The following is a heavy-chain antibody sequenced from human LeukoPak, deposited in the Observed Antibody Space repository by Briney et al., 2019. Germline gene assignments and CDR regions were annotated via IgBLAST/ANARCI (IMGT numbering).Heavy chain of an antibody. CDR2: ISYDGSNK. J-gene: IGHJ4*02. V-gene: IGHV3-30-3*01. CDR3: AKDKFGGDQQLVRGYDY. D-gene: IGHD3-10*01. Sequence: GGSLRLSCAASGFTFSSYAMHWVRQAPGKGLEWVAVISYDGSNKYYADSVKGRFTISRDNSKNTLYLQMNSLGAEDTALYYCAKDKFGGDQQLVRGYDYWGQGTLVTVSS. CDR1: GFTFSSYA.